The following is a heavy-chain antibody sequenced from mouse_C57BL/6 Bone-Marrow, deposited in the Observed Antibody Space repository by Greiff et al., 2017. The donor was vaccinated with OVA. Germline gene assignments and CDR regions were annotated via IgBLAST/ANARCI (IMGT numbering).Heavy chain of an antibody. CDR1: GYSFTDYY. V-gene: IGHV1-39*01. D-gene: IGHD2-3*01. Sequence: EVQLQQPGPELVKPGASVKISCKASGYSFTDYYMNWVKQSHGKSLEWIGVINPNYGTTSYNQKFKGKATLTVDKSSSTAYMQLNSLTSEDSAVYYCARGWILPLYAMDYWGQGTSVTVSS. J-gene: IGHJ4*01. CDR3: ARGWILPLYAMDY. CDR2: INPNYGTT.